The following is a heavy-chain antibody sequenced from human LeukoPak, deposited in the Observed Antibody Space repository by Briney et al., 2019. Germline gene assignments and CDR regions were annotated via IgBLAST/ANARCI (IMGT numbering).Heavy chain of an antibody. V-gene: IGHV3-23*01. Sequence: GGSLRLSCAVSGFTFSDFHMSWIRQAPGKGLEWVSAISNSGGSTYYADSVKGRFTISRDNSKNTLSLQMNSLRAEDTAVYYCAREAPPDDYWGQGTLVTVSS. CDR2: ISNSGGST. CDR3: AREAPPDDY. J-gene: IGHJ4*02. CDR1: GFTFSDFH.